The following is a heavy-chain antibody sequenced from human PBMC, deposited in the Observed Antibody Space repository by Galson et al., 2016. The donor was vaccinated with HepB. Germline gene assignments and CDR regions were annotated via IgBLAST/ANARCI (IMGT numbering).Heavy chain of an antibody. CDR2: IYYNGNT. V-gene: IGHV4-39*01. Sequence: SETLSLTCNVSGGSVSSSSYYWGWIRQPPGKGLEWIGIIYYNGNTYYNPSLKSRVTTSVDTSKNQFSLRLTSVTAADTAVYYCARLSVLLWFGDLNCFDYWGQGTLITVSS. D-gene: IGHD3-10*01. CDR1: GGSVSSSSYY. J-gene: IGHJ4*02. CDR3: ARLSVLLWFGDLNCFDY.